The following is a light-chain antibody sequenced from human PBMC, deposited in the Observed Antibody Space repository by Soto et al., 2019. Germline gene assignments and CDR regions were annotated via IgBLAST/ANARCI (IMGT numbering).Light chain of an antibody. CDR1: QTVGSN. CDR2: GTS. V-gene: IGKV3-15*01. CDR3: LQYDNWPPWT. J-gene: IGKJ1*01. Sequence: EIVMTQSPATLSVSPGERATLSCRASQTVGSNLAWYQQKPGQAPRLLIYGTSTRATGFPARFSGNGSGTEFTLNISSLQSEDFALYYCLQYDNWPPWTFGQGTKVEIK.